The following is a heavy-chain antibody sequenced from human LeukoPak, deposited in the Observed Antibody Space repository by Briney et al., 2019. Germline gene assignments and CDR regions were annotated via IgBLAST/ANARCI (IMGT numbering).Heavy chain of an antibody. CDR3: ARCAYGDYEADNAFDI. Sequence: PSETLSLTCTVSGGSISSGGYYWSWIRQPPGKGLEWIGYIYHSGSTYYNPSLKSRVTISVDRSKNQFSLKLSSVTAADTAVYYCARCAYGDYEADNAFDIWGQGTMVTVSS. D-gene: IGHD4-17*01. V-gene: IGHV4-30-2*01. CDR1: GGSISSGGYY. CDR2: IYHSGST. J-gene: IGHJ3*02.